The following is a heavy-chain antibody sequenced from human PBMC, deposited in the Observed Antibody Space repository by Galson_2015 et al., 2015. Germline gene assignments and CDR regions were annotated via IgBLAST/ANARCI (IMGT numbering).Heavy chain of an antibody. CDR1: GFTFSSYG. J-gene: IGHJ4*02. V-gene: IGHV3-33*03. Sequence: SLRLSCAASGFTFSSYGMHWVRQAPGKGLEWVAVIWYDGSNKYYADSVKGRFTISRDNSKNSLYLQMNSLRTEDTALYYCAKGQGADYWGQGTLVTVSS. CDR2: IWYDGSNK. CDR3: AKGQGADY.